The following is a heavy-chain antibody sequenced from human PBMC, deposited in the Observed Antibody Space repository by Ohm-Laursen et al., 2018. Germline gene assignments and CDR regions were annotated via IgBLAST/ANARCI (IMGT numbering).Heavy chain of an antibody. V-gene: IGHV3-21*01. CDR1: GFTFSSYS. D-gene: IGHD2-15*01. Sequence: SLRLPCAASGFTFSSYSMNWVRQAPGKGLEWVSSISSSSSYIYYADSVKGRFTISRDNAKNSLYLQMNSLRAEDTAVYYCASGSGGPIGYWGQGTLVTVSS. CDR3: ASGSGGPIGY. CDR2: ISSSSSYI. J-gene: IGHJ4*02.